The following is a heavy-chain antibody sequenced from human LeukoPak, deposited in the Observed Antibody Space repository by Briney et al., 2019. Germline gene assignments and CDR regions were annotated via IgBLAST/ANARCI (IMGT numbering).Heavy chain of an antibody. CDR2: INPSGGST. Sequence: VASVKVSCKASGYTFTSYYMHWVRQAPGQGLEWMGIINPSGGSTSYAQKFQGRVTMTRDMSTSTVYMELSSLRSEDTAVYYCARDTISSNYGGNPETYYYYMDVWGKGTTVTVSS. J-gene: IGHJ6*03. V-gene: IGHV1-46*01. CDR3: ARDTISSNYGGNPETYYYYMDV. D-gene: IGHD4-23*01. CDR1: GYTFTSYY.